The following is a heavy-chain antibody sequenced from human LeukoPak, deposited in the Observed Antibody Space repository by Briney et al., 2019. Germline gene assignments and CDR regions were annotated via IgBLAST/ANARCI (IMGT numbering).Heavy chain of an antibody. Sequence: GGSLRLSCAVSGFTFSNYAMHWVRQAPGKGLGWVAFIRYDGSNKYYADSVKGRFTISRDNSKNTLYLQMNSLRAEDTAVYYCAKVGDYVYYWGQGTLVTVSS. J-gene: IGHJ4*02. CDR1: GFTFSNYA. CDR3: AKVGDYVYY. CDR2: IRYDGSNK. V-gene: IGHV3-30*02. D-gene: IGHD2-21*01.